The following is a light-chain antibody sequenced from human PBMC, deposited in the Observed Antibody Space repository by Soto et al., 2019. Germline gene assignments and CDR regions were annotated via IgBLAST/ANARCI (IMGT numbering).Light chain of an antibody. CDR1: QSVDSY. CDR2: DTS. J-gene: IGKJ2*01. CDR3: QQYKAYPYT. Sequence: LTQSPAILSLSPGEKATLSCTASQSVDSYMAWYQQRPGQPPRLLIHDTSHRASGVPARFRGSGSGTDFTLTITSLEPEDFAVYFCQQYKAYPYTFAQGTKLQIK. V-gene: IGKV3-11*01.